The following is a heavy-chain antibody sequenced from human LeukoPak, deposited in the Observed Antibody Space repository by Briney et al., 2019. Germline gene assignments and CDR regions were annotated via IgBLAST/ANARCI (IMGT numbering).Heavy chain of an antibody. Sequence: SETLSLTCAVYGGSFSGYYWSWIRQPPGKGLEWIGSIYYSGSTYYNPSLKSRVTISVDTSKNQFSLKLSSVTAADTAVYYCARQAVRQQLEGGSFDYWGQGTLVTVSS. CDR2: IYYSGST. J-gene: IGHJ4*02. CDR1: GGSFSGYY. CDR3: ARQAVRQQLEGGSFDY. D-gene: IGHD6-13*01. V-gene: IGHV4-34*01.